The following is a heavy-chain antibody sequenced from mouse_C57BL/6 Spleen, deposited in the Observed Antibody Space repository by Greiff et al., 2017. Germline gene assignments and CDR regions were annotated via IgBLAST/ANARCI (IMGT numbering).Heavy chain of an antibody. J-gene: IGHJ1*03. CDR2: INYDGSST. V-gene: IGHV5-16*01. D-gene: IGHD1-1*01. CDR3: ARGDSSFDWYFDV. Sequence: EVTLMESEGGLVQPGSSMKLSCTASGFTFSDYYMAWVRQVPERGLEWVANINYDGSSTYYLDSLQSRFIISRDNAKNILYLQMSSLKSEDTATYYCARGDSSFDWYFDVWGTGTTVTVAS. CDR1: GFTFSDYY.